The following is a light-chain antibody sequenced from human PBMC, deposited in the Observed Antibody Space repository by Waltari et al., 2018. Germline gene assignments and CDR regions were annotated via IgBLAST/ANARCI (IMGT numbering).Light chain of an antibody. CDR3: QQYNRWPPIT. V-gene: IGKV3-15*01. CDR1: QSVSSN. J-gene: IGKJ5*01. Sequence: EIVMTQSPAPLSVSLGAPATLSCRASQSVSSNVAWYQKKPGQAPRLLIYDASTRAPSIPARFRGSGSGTEFTLTISSLQSEDFAVYYCQQYNRWPPITFGHGTRLEI. CDR2: DAS.